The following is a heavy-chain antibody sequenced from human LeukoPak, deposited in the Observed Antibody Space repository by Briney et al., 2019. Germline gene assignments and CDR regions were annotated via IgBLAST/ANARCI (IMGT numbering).Heavy chain of an antibody. D-gene: IGHD3-22*01. Sequence: PGGSLRLSCAASGFTFSDYSMSWIRQAPGKGLEWVSYISYTNSYTNYADSVKGRFTISRDNAENSLYLQMNNLRAEDTALYYCGRGHSSGSYLIDSWGQGTLVTVSS. CDR2: ISYTNSYT. J-gene: IGHJ4*02. CDR3: GRGHSSGSYLIDS. CDR1: GFTFSDYS. V-gene: IGHV3-11*06.